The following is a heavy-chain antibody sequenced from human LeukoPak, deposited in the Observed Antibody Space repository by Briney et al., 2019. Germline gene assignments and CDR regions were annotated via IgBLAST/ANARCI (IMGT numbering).Heavy chain of an antibody. CDR1: GVTCGNLR. CDR3: ARSMGGSNVR. J-gene: IGHJ4*02. CDR2: INDERTRT. Sequence: PGGSLRLSCARSGVTCGNLRVHWAREGPAGGVLCVSRINDERTRTDYADSVRGRFTTSRDNAKNTLYLQMNSRPAEDTAIDYCARSMGGSNVRWGQGTLVSVSS. D-gene: IGHD4-11*01. V-gene: IGHV3-74*01.